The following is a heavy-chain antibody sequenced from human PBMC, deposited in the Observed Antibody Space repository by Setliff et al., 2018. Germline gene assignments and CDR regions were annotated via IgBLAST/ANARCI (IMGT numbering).Heavy chain of an antibody. Sequence: GGSLRLSCTVYGFNFNKYWMYWVRQAPGKGLEWVSRINGDATIAHYADSVKGRFTISRDNARNALYLQMNSLRAEDTAVYYCARDGHNVYYFDYWGLGTLVTVSS. V-gene: IGHV3-74*01. CDR3: ARDGHNVYYFDY. J-gene: IGHJ4*02. CDR1: GFNFNKYW. D-gene: IGHD1-1*01. CDR2: INGDATIA.